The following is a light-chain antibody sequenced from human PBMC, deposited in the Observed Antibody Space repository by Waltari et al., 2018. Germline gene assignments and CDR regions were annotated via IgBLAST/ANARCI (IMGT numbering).Light chain of an antibody. J-gene: IGKJ1*01. CDR1: QSVSSSY. CDR2: GAS. Sequence: EIVLTQSPGTLSLSPGERATLSCRASQSVSSSYVAWYQQKPGQAPRLLIYGASSRAPGIPDMFSGSGSGTDFTLTISRLEPEDFAVYYCQQYGSSPQTFGQGTKVEIK. CDR3: QQYGSSPQT. V-gene: IGKV3-20*01.